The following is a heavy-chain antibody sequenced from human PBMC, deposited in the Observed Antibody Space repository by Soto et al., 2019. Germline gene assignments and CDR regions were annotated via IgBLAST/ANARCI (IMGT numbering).Heavy chain of an antibody. CDR3: ARVGQGAWYFDL. CDR1: GFSFSSYW. J-gene: IGHJ2*01. Sequence: EVQLVESGGGLVQPGGSLRLSCAASGFSFSSYWMHWVSQAPGKGLVWVSRIKTDGSIITYADAVKGRFTNSRDSAKNSLYLQMNPQRAEDTAVYCCARVGQGAWYFDLGGRGTLVTVSS. V-gene: IGHV3-74*01. CDR2: IKTDGSII. D-gene: IGHD1-26*01.